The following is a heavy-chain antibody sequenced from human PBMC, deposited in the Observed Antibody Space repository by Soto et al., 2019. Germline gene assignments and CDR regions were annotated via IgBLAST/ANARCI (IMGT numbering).Heavy chain of an antibody. CDR2: ISYDGSNK. CDR1: GFSFSSYG. J-gene: IGHJ6*02. CDR3: AKVKLELKDYYYYGMDV. V-gene: IGHV3-30*18. D-gene: IGHD1-26*01. Sequence: GGSLRLSCAASGFSFSSYGMHWVRQAPGKGLEWVAVISYDGSNKYYADSVKGRFTISRDNSKNTLYLQMNSLRAEDTAVYYCAKVKLELKDYYYYGMDVWCQGTTVTVAS.